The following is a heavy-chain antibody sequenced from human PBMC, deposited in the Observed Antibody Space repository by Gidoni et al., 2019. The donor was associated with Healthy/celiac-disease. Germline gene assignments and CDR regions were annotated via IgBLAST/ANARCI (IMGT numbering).Heavy chain of an antibody. CDR2: IYYSGST. Sequence: QLQLQESGPGLVKPSETLSLTCTVSGGSIRSSSYYWGWIRQPPGKGLEWIGSIYYSGSTYYNPSLKSRVTISVDTSKNQFSLKLSSVTAADTAVYYCARSSVYDSSGYYFDYWGQGTLVTVSS. CDR1: GGSIRSSSYY. J-gene: IGHJ4*02. D-gene: IGHD3-22*01. CDR3: ARSSVYDSSGYYFDY. V-gene: IGHV4-39*07.